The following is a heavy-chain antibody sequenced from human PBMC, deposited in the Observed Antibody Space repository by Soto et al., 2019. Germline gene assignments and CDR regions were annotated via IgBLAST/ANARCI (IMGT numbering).Heavy chain of an antibody. V-gene: IGHV3-21*01. D-gene: IGHD3-3*01. CDR3: ATIQRSGPRWGMDV. CDR2: ISSNSAYI. J-gene: IGHJ6*02. Sequence: GGSLRLSWGVTVSSGKGAFRSFTMNWVRQAPGKGLEWVSTISSNSAYIYYTDALRGRFTISRDNAKNSLHLQMKNLRADDTAVYHCATIQRSGPRWGMDVWGQGTPVT. CDR1: VSSGKGAFRSFT.